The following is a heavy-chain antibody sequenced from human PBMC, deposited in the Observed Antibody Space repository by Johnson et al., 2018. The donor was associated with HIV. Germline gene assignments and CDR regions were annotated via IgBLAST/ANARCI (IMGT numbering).Heavy chain of an antibody. CDR1: GFTFSSYG. V-gene: IGHV3-33*01. D-gene: IGHD1-26*01. J-gene: IGHJ3*02. CDR2: IWYDGSNK. Sequence: QMQLVESGGGVVQPGRSLRLSCAASGFTFSSYGMHWVRQAPGKGLEWVAVIWYDGSNKYYADSVKGRFTISRDNSKNTLYLQMNSLRVEDTAVYYCARDPGGSLGAFDIWGKGTIVIVSS. CDR3: ARDPGGSLGAFDI.